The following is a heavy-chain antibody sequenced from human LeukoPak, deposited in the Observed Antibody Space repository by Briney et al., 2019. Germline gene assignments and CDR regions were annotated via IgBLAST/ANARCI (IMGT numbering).Heavy chain of an antibody. CDR3: ALTYSYGFYFDY. Sequence: ASVKVSCKASGYTFTSYAMHWVRQAPGQRLEWMGWINAGNGNTKYSQKFQGRVTIPRDTSASTAYMELSSLRSEDTAVSYCALTYSYGFYFDYWGQGTLVTVSS. CDR2: INAGNGNT. CDR1: GYTFTSYA. D-gene: IGHD5-18*01. V-gene: IGHV1-3*01. J-gene: IGHJ4*02.